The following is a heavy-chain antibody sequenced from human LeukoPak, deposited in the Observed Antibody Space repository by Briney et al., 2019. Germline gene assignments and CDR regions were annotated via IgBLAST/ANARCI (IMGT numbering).Heavy chain of an antibody. CDR1: GGSISSGDYY. CDR3: ARVIPETYYYDSSGYSLIDY. J-gene: IGHJ4*02. Sequence: PSETLSLTCTVSGGSISSGDYYWSWIRQPPGKGLEWIGYIYYSGSTYYNPSLKSRVTISVDTSKNQFSLKLSSVTAADTAVYYCARVIPETYYYDSSGYSLIDYWGQGTLVTVSS. V-gene: IGHV4-30-4*01. CDR2: IYYSGST. D-gene: IGHD3-22*01.